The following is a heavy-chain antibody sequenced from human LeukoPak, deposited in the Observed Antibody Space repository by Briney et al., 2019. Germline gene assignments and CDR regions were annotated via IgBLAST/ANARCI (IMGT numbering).Heavy chain of an antibody. CDR1: GYTFTSYV. CDR2: ISAYNGNT. Sequence: ASVKVSCKASGYTFTSYVISWVPQAPGQGVEWRGWISAYNGNTNYAQKLQGRVTMTTDTSTRTAYMELRRVRADDTAVYYCARGIVGATEVDYWGQGTLVTVSS. J-gene: IGHJ4*02. D-gene: IGHD1-26*01. CDR3: ARGIVGATEVDY. V-gene: IGHV1-18*01.